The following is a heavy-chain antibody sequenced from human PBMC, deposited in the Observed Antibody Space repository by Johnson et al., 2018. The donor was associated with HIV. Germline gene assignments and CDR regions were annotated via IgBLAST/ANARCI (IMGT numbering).Heavy chain of an antibody. V-gene: IGHV3-NL1*01. Sequence: QVQLVESGGGVVQPGRSLRLSCTASGFTFSSYGIHWVRQAPGKGLEWVSSISGGSTYYADSVTGRFTISRDNSKNTLYLQINSLRPEDTAVYYCARLPSGYSRDDLDIWGQGTMVTVSS. CDR2: ISGGST. CDR3: ARLPSGYSRDDLDI. J-gene: IGHJ3*02. CDR1: GFTFSSYG. D-gene: IGHD5-18*01.